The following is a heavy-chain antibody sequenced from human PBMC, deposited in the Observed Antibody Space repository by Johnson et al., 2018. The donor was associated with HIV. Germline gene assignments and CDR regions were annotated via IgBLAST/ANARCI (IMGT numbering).Heavy chain of an antibody. CDR2: IYSGGST. CDR3: AKDIGDGYNRWSAFDI. D-gene: IGHD5-24*01. J-gene: IGHJ3*02. V-gene: IGHV3-66*01. Sequence: VQLVESGGGLVKPGGSLRLSCAASGFIFSDYYMSWIRQAPGKGLAWVSVIYSGGSTYYADSVKGRFTISRDNAKNTMYLQMNSLRAEDKAVYYCAKDIGDGYNRWSAFDIWGQGTMVTVSS. CDR1: GFIFSDYY.